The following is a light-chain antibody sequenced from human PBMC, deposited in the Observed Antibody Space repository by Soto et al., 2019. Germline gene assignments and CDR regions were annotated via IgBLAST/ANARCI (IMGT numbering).Light chain of an antibody. CDR3: QQYYSAPWT. Sequence: DIVMTQSPDSLAVSLSERATINCKSSQSVLYSSNNKNYLAWYQQKPGQPPKLLIYWASTRESGVPDRFSGSGSGTDFTLTISSLQAEDVAVYYCQQYYSAPWTFGQGTKVETK. CDR2: WAS. J-gene: IGKJ1*01. CDR1: QSVLYSSNNKNY. V-gene: IGKV4-1*01.